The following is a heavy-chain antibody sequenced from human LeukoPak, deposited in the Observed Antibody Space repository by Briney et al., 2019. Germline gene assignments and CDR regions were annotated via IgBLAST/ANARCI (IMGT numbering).Heavy chain of an antibody. D-gene: IGHD6-13*01. V-gene: IGHV3-53*01. CDR3: ARDASQVPAAGVLAS. CDR1: GFTVSDNY. J-gene: IGHJ5*02. Sequence: PGGSLRLSCAASGFTVSDNYMSWVRQAPGKGLEWVSVMYSRGDTYYSDSVKGRFTFSRDISKNTLYLQMNGLRPEDTAMYYCARDASQVPAAGVLASWGQGTLVTVSS. CDR2: MYSRGDT.